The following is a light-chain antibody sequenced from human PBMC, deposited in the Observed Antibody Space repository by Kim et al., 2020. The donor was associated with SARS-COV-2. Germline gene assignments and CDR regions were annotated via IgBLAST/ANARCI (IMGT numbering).Light chain of an antibody. J-gene: IGLJ2*01. CDR1: SSDVGGYNY. CDR2: DVT. CDR3: SSYTSSDTVL. V-gene: IGLV2-14*01. Sequence: QSALTQPASVSGSPGQSISISCTGTSSDVGGYNYVSWFQQHPGKAPKVIIYDVTKRPSGGSNRFSGSKSGNTASLTISGLQTDDEADYCCSSYTSSDTVLFGGGTKLTVL.